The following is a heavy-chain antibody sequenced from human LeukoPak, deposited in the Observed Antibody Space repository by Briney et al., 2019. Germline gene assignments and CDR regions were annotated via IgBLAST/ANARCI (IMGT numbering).Heavy chain of an antibody. CDR1: GGSISGYY. CDR2: IYYSGST. V-gene: IGHV4-59*01. Sequence: NPSETLSLTCTVSGGSISGYYWSWIRQPPGKGLEWIGYIYYSGSTNYNPSLKSRVTISVDTSKNQFSLNLSSVTAADTAVYYCARGGGVLLWFGETREGFDSWGQGTLVTVSS. D-gene: IGHD3-10*01. CDR3: ARGGGVLLWFGETREGFDS. J-gene: IGHJ5*01.